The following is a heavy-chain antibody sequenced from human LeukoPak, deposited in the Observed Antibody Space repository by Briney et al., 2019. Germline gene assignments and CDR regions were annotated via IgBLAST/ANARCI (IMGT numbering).Heavy chain of an antibody. V-gene: IGHV3-23*01. Sequence: PGGSLRLSCAASGFTFSSYTMSWVRQAPGKGLEWVSAISGSGGSTYYADSVKGRFTISRDNSKNTLYLQMNSLRAEDTAVYYGAKEPPRAPYQLLYENWFDPWGQGTLVTVSS. D-gene: IGHD2-2*02. CDR1: GFTFSSYT. CDR2: ISGSGGST. CDR3: AKEPPRAPYQLLYENWFDP. J-gene: IGHJ5*02.